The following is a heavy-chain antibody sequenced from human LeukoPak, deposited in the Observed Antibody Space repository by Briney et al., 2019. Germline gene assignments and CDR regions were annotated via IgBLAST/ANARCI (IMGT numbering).Heavy chain of an antibody. CDR2: IYYSGST. D-gene: IGHD6-13*01. CDR3: ASGIAAFPVDP. J-gene: IGHJ4*02. V-gene: IGHV4-31*03. CDR1: GGSISSGGYY. Sequence: SETLSLTCTVSGGSISSGGYYWSWIRQHPGKGLEWIGYIYYSGSTYYNPSLKSRVTISVDTSKNQFSLKLSSVTAADMAVYYCASGIAAFPVDPWGRGTLVTVSS.